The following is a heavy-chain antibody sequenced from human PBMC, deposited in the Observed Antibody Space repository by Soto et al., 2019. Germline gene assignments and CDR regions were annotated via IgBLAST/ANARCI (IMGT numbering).Heavy chain of an antibody. D-gene: IGHD2-15*01. J-gene: IGHJ4*02. CDR2: ISAYNGNT. CDR3: ARGFLYCSDGACYVDS. CDR1: GYTFTSYG. Sequence: GASVKVSCKASGYTFTSYGISWVRQAPGQGLEWMGWISAYNGNTNYAQKLQGRVTMTTDTSTSTAYMELISLRAEDTAVYYCARGFLYCSDGACYVDSWGQGTLVTVSS. V-gene: IGHV1-18*01.